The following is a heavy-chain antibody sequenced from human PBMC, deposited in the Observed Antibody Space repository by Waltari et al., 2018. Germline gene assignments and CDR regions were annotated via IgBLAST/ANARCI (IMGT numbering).Heavy chain of an antibody. D-gene: IGHD1-7*01. J-gene: IGHJ4*02. CDR3: ARSLHSGITGTLGGY. V-gene: IGHV4-4*02. CDR1: GGSISSSNW. Sequence: QVQLQESGPGLVKPSGTLSLTCAVSGGSISSSNWLSWVRQPPGKGLEWIGEIYHSGSTNYNPSLKRRVTISVDKSKNQFSLKLSSVTAADTAVYYCARSLHSGITGTLGGYWGQGTLVTVSS. CDR2: IYHSGST.